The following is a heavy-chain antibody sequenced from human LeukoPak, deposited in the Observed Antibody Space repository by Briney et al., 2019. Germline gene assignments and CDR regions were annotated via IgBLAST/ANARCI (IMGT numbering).Heavy chain of an antibody. CDR2: IYYSGST. CDR3: ARALIPDYDILTGYPL. D-gene: IGHD3-9*01. J-gene: IGHJ4*02. V-gene: IGHV4-59*06. CDR1: GGSISSYY. Sequence: SETLSLTCTVSGGSISSYYWSWIRQHPGKGLEWIGYIYYSGSTYYNPSLKSRVTISVDTSKNQFSLKLSSVTAADTAVYYCARALIPDYDILTGYPLWGQGTLVTVSS.